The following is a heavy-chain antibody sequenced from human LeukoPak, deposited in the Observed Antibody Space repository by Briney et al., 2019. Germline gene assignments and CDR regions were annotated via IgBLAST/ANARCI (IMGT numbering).Heavy chain of an antibody. Sequence: PGGSLRLSCAASGFTFSDYYMSWIRQAPGKGLEWVSYISSSGSTIYYADSVKGRFTISRDNAKNSLYLQMNSLRAEDTAVYYCARDSDPVEMAKPSGIGYWGQGTLVTVSS. D-gene: IGHD5-24*01. CDR3: ARDSDPVEMAKPSGIGY. CDR1: GFTFSDYY. V-gene: IGHV3-11*01. CDR2: ISSSGSTI. J-gene: IGHJ4*02.